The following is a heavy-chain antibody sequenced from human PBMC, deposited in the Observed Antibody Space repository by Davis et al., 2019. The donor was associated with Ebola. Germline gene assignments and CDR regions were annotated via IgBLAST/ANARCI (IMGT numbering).Heavy chain of an antibody. CDR2: IYTSGST. D-gene: IGHD1-26*01. Sequence: MPSETLSLTCTVSGGSISNYYWNWIRQSAGKGLEWIGHIYTSGSTTYNPSLKSRVTMSLDTSKNQFYLELASVTAADTAVYFCARYSGTFGWLDPWGQGTLVTVSS. J-gene: IGHJ5*02. CDR1: GGSISNYY. CDR3: ARYSGTFGWLDP. V-gene: IGHV4-4*07.